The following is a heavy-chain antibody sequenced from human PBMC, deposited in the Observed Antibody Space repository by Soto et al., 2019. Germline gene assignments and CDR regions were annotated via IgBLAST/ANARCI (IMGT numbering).Heavy chain of an antibody. CDR2: IYYSGST. D-gene: IGHD1-7*01. V-gene: IGHV4-59*01. Sequence: SETLSLTFTVSGGSISSYYWSWIRQPPGKGLEWIGYIYYSGSTNYNPSLKSRVTISVDTSKNQFSLKLSSVTAADTAVYYCARVGTYQDYFDYWGQGTLVTVSS. CDR1: GGSISSYY. J-gene: IGHJ4*02. CDR3: ARVGTYQDYFDY.